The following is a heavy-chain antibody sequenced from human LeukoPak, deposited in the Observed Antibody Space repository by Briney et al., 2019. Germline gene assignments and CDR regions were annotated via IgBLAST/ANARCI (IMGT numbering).Heavy chain of an antibody. D-gene: IGHD3-10*02. CDR3: ARNGLLIDVSGGNY. CDR2: ISSSGSTI. V-gene: IGHV3-11*01. CDR1: GFTFSNAW. J-gene: IGHJ4*02. Sequence: GGSLRLSCAASGFTFSNAWMSWVRQAPGKGLEWVSYISSSGSTIYYADSVKGRFTISRDNAKNSLYLQMNSLRAEDTAVYYCARNGLLIDVSGGNYWGQGTLVTVSS.